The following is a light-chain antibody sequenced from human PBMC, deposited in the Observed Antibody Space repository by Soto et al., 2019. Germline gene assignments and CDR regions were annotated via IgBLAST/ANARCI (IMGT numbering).Light chain of an antibody. J-gene: IGKJ3*01. Sequence: DIQMTQSPSSLSASVVDRVTITCRASQSISSYLNWYQQKPGKAPKLLIYAASSLQSGVPSRFSGSGSGTDFTLTISSLQPEDFATYYCQQSCSTLTFGPGTKVDIK. CDR2: AAS. CDR1: QSISSY. V-gene: IGKV1-39*01. CDR3: QQSCSTLT.